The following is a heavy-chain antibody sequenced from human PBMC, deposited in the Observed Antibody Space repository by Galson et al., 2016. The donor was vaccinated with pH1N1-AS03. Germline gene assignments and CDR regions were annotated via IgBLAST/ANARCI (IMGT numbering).Heavy chain of an antibody. CDR3: ATAGNYFDIRRFDN. J-gene: IGHJ4*02. D-gene: IGHD3-9*01. CDR2: VKGVFRTT. V-gene: IGHV1-69*05. Sequence: SVKVSCKASGLTFSSYAISWVRQAPGQGLEWMGGVKGVFRTTNYAQKFQGRITITMDQSTGTAYMEVSSLRAEDTAVYYCATAGNYFDIRRFDNWGQGTLVTGSA. CDR1: GLTFSSYA.